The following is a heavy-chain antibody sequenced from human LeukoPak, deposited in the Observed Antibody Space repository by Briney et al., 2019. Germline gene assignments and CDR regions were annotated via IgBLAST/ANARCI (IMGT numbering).Heavy chain of an antibody. V-gene: IGHV4-30-4*08. CDR1: GGSISSGDNY. CDR3: ARGDLYSSSWYN. D-gene: IGHD6-13*01. J-gene: IGHJ4*02. Sequence: SXTLSLTCTVSGGSISSGDNYWSWSRQPPGKGLEWIEYIYYSGSTYYNPSLKSRVAISVDTSKNQFSLKMSSMSAADTAVYYCARGDLYSSSWYNWGQGTLVTVSS. CDR2: IYYSGST.